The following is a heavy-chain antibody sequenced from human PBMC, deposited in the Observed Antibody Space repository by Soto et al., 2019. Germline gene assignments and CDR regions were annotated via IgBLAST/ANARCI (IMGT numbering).Heavy chain of an antibody. CDR1: GFTFSSYW. CDR2: INSDGSST. D-gene: IGHD6-19*01. CDR3: ARPGKGYSSGWYGISAFDI. V-gene: IGHV3-74*01. J-gene: IGHJ3*02. Sequence: EVQLVESGGGLVQPGGSLRLSCAASGFTFSSYWMHWVRQAPGKGLVWVSRINSDGSSTSYADSVKGRFTISRDNAKNPLYLQMNSLRAEDTAVYYCARPGKGYSSGWYGISAFDIWGQGTMVTVSS.